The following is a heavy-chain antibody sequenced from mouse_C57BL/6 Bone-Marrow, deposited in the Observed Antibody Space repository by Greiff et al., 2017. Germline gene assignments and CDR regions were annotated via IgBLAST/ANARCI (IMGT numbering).Heavy chain of an antibody. CDR2: IHPNSGST. V-gene: IGHV1-64*01. CDR3: ARGRYYYGSSRYYFDY. J-gene: IGHJ2*01. CDR1: GYTFTSYW. D-gene: IGHD1-1*01. Sequence: QVQLQQPGAELVKPGASVQLSCKASGYTFTSYWMHWVKQRPGQGLEWIGMIHPNSGSTNYNEKFKSKATLTVDKSSSTAYMQLSSLTSEDSAVYYCARGRYYYGSSRYYFDYWGQGTTLTVSS.